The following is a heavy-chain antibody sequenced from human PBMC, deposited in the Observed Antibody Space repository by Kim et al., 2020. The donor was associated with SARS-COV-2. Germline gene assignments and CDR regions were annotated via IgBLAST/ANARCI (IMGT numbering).Heavy chain of an antibody. CDR3: ARGRNLNYYYYGMDV. J-gene: IGHJ6*02. V-gene: IGHV1-8*01. Sequence: ASVKVSCKASGYTFTSYDINWVRQATGQGLEWMGWMNPNSGNTGYAQKFQGRVTMTRNTSISTAYMELSSLRSEDTAVYYCARGRNLNYYYYGMDVWGQGTTVTVSS. CDR1: GYTFTSYD. CDR2: MNPNSGNT.